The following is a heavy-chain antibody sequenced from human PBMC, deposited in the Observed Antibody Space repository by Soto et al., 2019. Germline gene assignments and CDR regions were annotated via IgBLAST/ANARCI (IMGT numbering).Heavy chain of an antibody. CDR1: GFTFSSYS. Sequence: EVQLVESGGGLVQPGGSLRLSCAASGFTFSSYSMNWVRQAPGKGLEWVSYISSSSSTIYYADSVKGRFTISRDKAKNSLYLQMNSLRDEDTAVYYCARDSPYRSSWYDLNWFDPWGQGTLVTVSS. J-gene: IGHJ5*02. D-gene: IGHD6-13*01. V-gene: IGHV3-48*02. CDR2: ISSSSSTI. CDR3: ARDSPYRSSWYDLNWFDP.